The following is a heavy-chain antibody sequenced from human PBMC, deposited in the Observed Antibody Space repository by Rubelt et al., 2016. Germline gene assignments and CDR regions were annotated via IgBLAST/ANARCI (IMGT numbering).Heavy chain of an antibody. CDR2: ISYSGRT. V-gene: IGHV4-39*07. CDR3: ASLNLNPYP. CDR1: GDSISSSRYF. Sequence: QVQLQESGPGLVKPSETLSLTCTVSGDSISSSRYFWGWISQPPGKGLEWIGSISYSGRTTYNPYIKRRFTISVDTSKNQFSLKLSSVTAADTAVYYCASLNLNPYPWGQGTLVTVSS. J-gene: IGHJ5*02.